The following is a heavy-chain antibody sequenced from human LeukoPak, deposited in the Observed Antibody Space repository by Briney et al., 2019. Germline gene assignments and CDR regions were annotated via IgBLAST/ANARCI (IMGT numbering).Heavy chain of an antibody. CDR2: ISSSSSYI. CDR1: GFTFSSYS. V-gene: IGHV3-21*01. D-gene: IGHD6-13*01. Sequence: GGSLRLSCAASGFTFSSYSMNWVRQAPGKGLEWVSSISSSSSYIYCADSVKGRFTISRDNAKNSLYLQMNSLRAEDTAVYYCARSTQAGSGDYWGQGTLVTVSS. CDR3: ARSTQAGSGDY. J-gene: IGHJ4*02.